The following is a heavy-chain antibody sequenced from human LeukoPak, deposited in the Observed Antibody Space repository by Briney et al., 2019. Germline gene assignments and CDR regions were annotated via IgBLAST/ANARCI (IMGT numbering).Heavy chain of an antibody. D-gene: IGHD1-26*01. CDR1: GFTFSSHG. J-gene: IGHJ4*02. Sequence: GGSLRLSCAASGFTFSSHGMHWVRQAPGKGLVWVAHVSTDGTSTSSVDSVKGRFTISRDNTKNTVYLQMNNLRVEDTAVYLCARDPVSVGFRINSDFWGQGTLVTVSS. CDR3: ARDPVSVGFRINSDF. CDR2: VSTDGTST. V-gene: IGHV3-74*01.